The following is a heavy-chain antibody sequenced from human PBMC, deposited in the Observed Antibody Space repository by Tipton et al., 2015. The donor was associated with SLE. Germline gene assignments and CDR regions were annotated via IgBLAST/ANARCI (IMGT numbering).Heavy chain of an antibody. CDR2: IYYSGST. Sequence: GLVKPSETLSLTCSVSGGSLNNYYWSWIRQPPGKGLEWIGYIYYSGSTNYNPSLKSRVTISVDTSKNQFSLKLSSVTAADTAVYYCARGGIGGYDSFDYWGQGTLVTVSS. CDR1: GGSLNNYY. V-gene: IGHV4-59*01. J-gene: IGHJ4*02. CDR3: ARGGIGGYDSFDY. D-gene: IGHD5-12*01.